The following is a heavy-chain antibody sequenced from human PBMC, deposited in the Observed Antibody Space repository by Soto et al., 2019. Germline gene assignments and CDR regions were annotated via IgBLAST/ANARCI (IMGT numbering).Heavy chain of an antibody. CDR3: ARRGGSHPDWFDP. CDR2: IYYSGST. Sequence: QLQLQQSGPGLVKPSETLSLTCTVSGGSISSPWYYWGWIRQPPGKGLEWIGTIYYSGSTYYNPYLKSRVTVSVDTSKNQFSLRLSSVTAADTAVYYCARRGGSHPDWFDPWGQGTLVTVSS. J-gene: IGHJ5*02. V-gene: IGHV4-39*01. CDR1: GGSISSPWYY. D-gene: IGHD2-15*01.